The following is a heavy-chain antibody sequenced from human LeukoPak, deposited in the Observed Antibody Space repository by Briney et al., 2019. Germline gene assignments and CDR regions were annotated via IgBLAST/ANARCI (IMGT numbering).Heavy chain of an antibody. J-gene: IGHJ6*02. V-gene: IGHV1-3*01. CDR3: ARVRGDREYYYSYGMDV. D-gene: IGHD3-10*01. CDR1: GYTFTSYA. CDR2: INAGNGNT. Sequence: ASVKVSCKASGYTFTSYAMHWVRQAPGQRLEWMGWINAGNGNTKYSQKFQGRVTITRDTSASTAYMELSSLRSEDTAVYYCARVRGDREYYYSYGMDVWGQGTTVTVSS.